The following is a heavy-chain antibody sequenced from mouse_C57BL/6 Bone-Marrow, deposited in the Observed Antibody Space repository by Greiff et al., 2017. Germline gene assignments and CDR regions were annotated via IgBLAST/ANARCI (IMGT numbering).Heavy chain of an antibody. CDR1: GFSLTSYG. CDR2: LWSGGST. J-gene: IGHJ3*01. V-gene: IGHV2-4*01. Sequence: QVQLKESGPGLVQPSQSLSITCTVSGFSLTSYGVHWVRQPPGKGLEWLGVLWSGGSTDYNAAFISRLSISNDNSKIQFFFKMNSLQADDTAIYYCAKSSLYGRFAYWGQGTLVTVSS. D-gene: IGHD1-1*01. CDR3: AKSSLYGRFAY.